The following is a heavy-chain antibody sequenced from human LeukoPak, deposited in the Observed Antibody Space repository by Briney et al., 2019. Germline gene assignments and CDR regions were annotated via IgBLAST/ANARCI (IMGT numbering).Heavy chain of an antibody. V-gene: IGHV3-64D*06. CDR2: ISINGGST. Sequence: GGSLRLSCAASGFTFTSYAMHWVRQPPGKGLYYVSAISINGGSTYYADSVRGRFTISRDNSKNTLYLQMSSLRPDDTAVYYCVRTYDENPLGWFDPWGQGTLVTVSS. CDR1: GFTFTSYA. J-gene: IGHJ5*02. CDR3: VRTYDENPLGWFDP. D-gene: IGHD5-12*01.